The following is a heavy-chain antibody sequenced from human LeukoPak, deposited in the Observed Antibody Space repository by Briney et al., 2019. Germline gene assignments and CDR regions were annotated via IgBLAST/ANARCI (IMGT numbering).Heavy chain of an antibody. CDR3: ASSSGGLGAFDI. CDR1: GFTFSSYA. CDR2: ISYDGSNK. J-gene: IGHJ3*02. Sequence: GGSLRLSCAASGFTFSSYAMHWVRQAPGKGLEWVAVISYDGSNKYYADSVKGRFTISRDNSKNTLYLQMNSLRAEDTAVYYCASSSGGLGAFDIWGQGTMVTVSS. D-gene: IGHD3-16*01. V-gene: IGHV3-30-3*01.